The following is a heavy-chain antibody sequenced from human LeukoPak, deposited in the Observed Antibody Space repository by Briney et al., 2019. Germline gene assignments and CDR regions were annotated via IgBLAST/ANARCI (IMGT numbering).Heavy chain of an antibody. Sequence: PGRSLRLSCTASGFTFSSFAMHWVRQAPVKGLEWVAVISYDGSNKFYTDSVKGRFTISRDNSKNTLYLEMNSLRAEDTAVYYCARDADNWNPSYYMDVWGKGTTVTVSS. CDR2: ISYDGSNK. V-gene: IGHV3-30*04. J-gene: IGHJ6*03. CDR3: ARDADNWNPSYYMDV. CDR1: GFTFSSFA. D-gene: IGHD1-1*01.